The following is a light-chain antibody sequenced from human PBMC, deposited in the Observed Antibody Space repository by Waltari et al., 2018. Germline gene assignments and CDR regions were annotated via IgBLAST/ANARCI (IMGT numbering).Light chain of an antibody. CDR3: QDYGASPPMYT. CDR2: GAA. J-gene: IGKJ2*01. CDR1: PSVSNAY. V-gene: IGKV3-20*01. Sequence: EIVLTQSPGTLSLSPGARAILPCRTSPSVSNAYIAWYQQKPGQAPRLLTYGAATRATGIPDRFSGSGSGTDVALSISRLVTEDFAVYYCQDYGASPPMYTFGQGTKVEIK.